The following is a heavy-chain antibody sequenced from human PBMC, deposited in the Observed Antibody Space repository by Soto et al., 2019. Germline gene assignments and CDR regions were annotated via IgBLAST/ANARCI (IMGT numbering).Heavy chain of an antibody. CDR1: GGSVSSGVFP. CDR3: ARGHYYYAMDV. Sequence: PSETLSLTCAVSGGSVSSGVFPWNWIRQPPGQGLEWIGYISHGGSPHYTPSLRSRVSISVDRSTNVISLNLTSMTPADTAVYFCARGHYYYAMDVWGQGTTVTVS. J-gene: IGHJ6*02. CDR2: ISHGGSP. V-gene: IGHV4-30-2*01.